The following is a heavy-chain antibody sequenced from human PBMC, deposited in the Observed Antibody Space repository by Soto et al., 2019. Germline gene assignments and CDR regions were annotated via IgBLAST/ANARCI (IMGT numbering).Heavy chain of an antibody. Sequence: GGSLRLSCAASGFTFSSYSMNCVRQAPGKGLEWVSSISSSSSYIYYADSVKGRFTISRDNAKNSLYLQMNRLRAEDTAVYYCARDKAYYGSGSPIRYWGQGTLVTVSS. V-gene: IGHV3-21*01. J-gene: IGHJ4*02. CDR2: ISSSSSYI. D-gene: IGHD3-10*01. CDR1: GFTFSSYS. CDR3: ARDKAYYGSGSPIRY.